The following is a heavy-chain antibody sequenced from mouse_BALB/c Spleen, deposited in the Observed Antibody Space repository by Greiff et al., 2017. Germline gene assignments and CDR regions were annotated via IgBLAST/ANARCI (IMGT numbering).Heavy chain of an antibody. CDR1: GYTFTSYW. J-gene: IGHJ3*01. Sequence: QVQLQQPGAELVKPGASVKLSCKASGYTFTSYWMHWVKQRPGQGLEWIGEIDPSDSYTSYNQKFKGKATLTVDKSSSTAYMQLSSLTSEDSAVYYCARRDLRRRAWFAYWGQGTLVTVSA. CDR3: ARRDLRRRAWFAY. V-gene: IGHV1-69*02. CDR2: IDPSDSYT. D-gene: IGHD2-12*01.